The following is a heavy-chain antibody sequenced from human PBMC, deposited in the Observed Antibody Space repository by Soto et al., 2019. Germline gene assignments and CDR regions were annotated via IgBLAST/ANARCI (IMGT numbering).Heavy chain of an antibody. CDR1: GFTFSNAW. J-gene: IGHJ6*02. CDR3: TTEAGVDYTSVSYYGMDV. Sequence: GGSLRLSCAASGFTFSNAWMNWVRQAPGKGLEWVGRIKSKTDGGTTDYAAPVKGRFTISRDDSKNTLYLQMNSLKTEDTAVYYCTTEAGVDYTSVSYYGMDVWGQGTTVPGSS. D-gene: IGHD4-4*01. CDR2: IKSKTDGGTT. V-gene: IGHV3-15*07.